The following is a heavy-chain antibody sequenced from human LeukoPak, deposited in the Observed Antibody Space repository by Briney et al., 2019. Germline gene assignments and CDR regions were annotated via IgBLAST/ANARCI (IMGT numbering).Heavy chain of an antibody. V-gene: IGHV4-39*01. CDR2: IYHSGST. CDR3: AGSDYYYYMDV. Sequence: PSETLSLTCTVSGGSISGSSYYWGWIRQPPGKGLEWIGSIYHSGSTYYNPSLKSRVTISVDTSKNQFSLKLSSVTAADTAVFYCAGSDYYYYMDVWGKGTTVTVSS. D-gene: IGHD3-10*01. J-gene: IGHJ6*03. CDR1: GGSISGSSYY.